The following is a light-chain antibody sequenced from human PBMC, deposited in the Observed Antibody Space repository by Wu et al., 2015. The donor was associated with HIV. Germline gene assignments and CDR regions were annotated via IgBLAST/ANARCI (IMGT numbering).Light chain of an antibody. CDR1: QSVSSNY. J-gene: IGKJ4*01. Sequence: NVLTQSPGTLSLSPGERAILSCRARQSVSSNYLAWYQQKPGQAPRLLIYGASGRATGIPDRFSGSGSGTDFTLTITRLEPEDFAVYFCQQYGSSPLTFGGGTNVEIK. CDR2: GAS. CDR3: QQYGSSPLT. V-gene: IGKV3-20*01.